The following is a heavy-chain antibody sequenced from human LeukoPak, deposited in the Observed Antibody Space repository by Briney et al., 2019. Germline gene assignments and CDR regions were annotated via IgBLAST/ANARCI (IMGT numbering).Heavy chain of an antibody. D-gene: IGHD4-23*01. Sequence: GKSLRLSCEASGFRGLSSFSSFAMHWVRQAPGKGLEWVAVISYDGSNKYYADSVKGRFTISRDNSKNTLYLQMNSLRAEDTAVYYCAREVLRWPATYDLDYWGQGTLVTVSS. V-gene: IGHV3-30-3*01. CDR3: AREVLRWPATYDLDY. CDR2: ISYDGSNK. J-gene: IGHJ4*02. CDR1: GFRGLSSFSSFA.